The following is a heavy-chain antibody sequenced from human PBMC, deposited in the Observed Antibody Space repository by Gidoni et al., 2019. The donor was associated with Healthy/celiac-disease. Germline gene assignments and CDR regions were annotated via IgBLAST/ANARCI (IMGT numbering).Heavy chain of an antibody. Sequence: EVQLVESGGVVVQPGGSLRLSCAASGFTFDDYTMHWVRQAPGKGLEWVSLISWDGGSTYYADSVKGRFTISRDNSKNSLYLQMNSLRTEDTALYYCAKDMSSVAGIPSTGGMDVWGQGTTVTVSS. CDR1: GFTFDDYT. D-gene: IGHD6-19*01. CDR3: AKDMSSVAGIPSTGGMDV. J-gene: IGHJ6*02. V-gene: IGHV3-43*01. CDR2: ISWDGGST.